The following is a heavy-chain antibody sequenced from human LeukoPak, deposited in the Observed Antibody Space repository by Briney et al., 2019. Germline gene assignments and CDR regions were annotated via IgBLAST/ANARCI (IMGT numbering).Heavy chain of an antibody. CDR1: GFTCSSFA. V-gene: IGHV3-33*06. J-gene: IGHJ3*01. D-gene: IGHD2-15*01. Sequence: GGSLRLSCAASGFTCSSFAMHWVRQAPGRGLEWVAVTWQHGSDVAYADSVKGRFIISRDDAKSTVFLQMNSLRDEDTAVYYCAKEWSAFDLWGQGTMVSVSS. CDR2: TWQHGSDV. CDR3: AKEWSAFDL.